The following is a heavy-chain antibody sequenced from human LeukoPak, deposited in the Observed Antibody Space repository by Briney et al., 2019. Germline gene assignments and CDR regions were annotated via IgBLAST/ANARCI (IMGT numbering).Heavy chain of an antibody. Sequence: GGSLRLSCAASGFTFSSYEMNWVRQAPGKGLEWVSYISSSGSTIYYADSVKGRFTISRDNAKNSLYLQMNSLRAEDTAVYYCARGGLRYFDWLLPDFDYWGQGTLVTVPS. CDR2: ISSSGSTI. J-gene: IGHJ4*02. CDR1: GFTFSSYE. V-gene: IGHV3-48*03. CDR3: ARGGLRYFDWLLPDFDY. D-gene: IGHD3-9*01.